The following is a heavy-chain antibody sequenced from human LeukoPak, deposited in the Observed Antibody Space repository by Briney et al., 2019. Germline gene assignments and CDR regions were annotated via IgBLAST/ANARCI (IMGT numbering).Heavy chain of an antibody. D-gene: IGHD3-10*01. Sequence: KPSETLSLTCTVSGGSISSSSYYWGWIRQPPGKGLEWIGSIYYSGSTYYNPSLKSRVTISVDTSKNQFSLKLSSVTAAETAVYYCAKRHGSGSVDYWGQGTLVTVSS. CDR1: GGSISSSSYY. J-gene: IGHJ4*02. CDR3: AKRHGSGSVDY. CDR2: IYYSGST. V-gene: IGHV4-39*01.